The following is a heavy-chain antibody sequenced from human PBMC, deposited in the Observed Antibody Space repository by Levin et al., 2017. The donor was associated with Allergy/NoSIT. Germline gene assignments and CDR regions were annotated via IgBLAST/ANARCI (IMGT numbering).Heavy chain of an antibody. CDR3: ARDIRKYYSGSGTYGRPYYYYGMDV. D-gene: IGHD3-10*01. J-gene: IGHJ6*02. CDR1: GYIFTGYY. Sequence: ASVKVSCKASGYIFTGYYMHWVRQAPGQGLEWMGWINPNSGGTKHAQKFQGRVTMTRDMSTSTAYMELSRLRSDDTAVYYCARDIRKYYSGSGTYGRPYYYYGMDVWGQGTTVTVSS. CDR2: INPNSGGT. V-gene: IGHV1-2*02.